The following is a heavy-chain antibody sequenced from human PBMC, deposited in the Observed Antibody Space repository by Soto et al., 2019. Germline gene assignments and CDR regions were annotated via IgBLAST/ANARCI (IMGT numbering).Heavy chain of an antibody. CDR1: GYSVTSYW. D-gene: IGHD3-10*01. CDR2: IYPGDSDT. V-gene: IGHV5-51*01. CDR3: ARQYGSGSFYYYGMDV. J-gene: IGHJ6*02. Sequence: PGESLKISCKGSGYSVTSYWIGWVGQMPGKGLEWMGIIYPGDSDTRYSPSFQGQVTISADKSISTAYLQWSSLKASDTAMYYCARQYGSGSFYYYGMDVWGQGTTVTVSS.